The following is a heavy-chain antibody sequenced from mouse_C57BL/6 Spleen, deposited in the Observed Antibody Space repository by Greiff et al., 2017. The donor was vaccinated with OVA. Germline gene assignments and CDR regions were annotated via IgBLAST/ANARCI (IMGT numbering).Heavy chain of an antibody. Sequence: VKLVESGPELVKPGASVKLSCKASGYTFTSYDINWVKQRPGKGLEWIGWIYPRDGSTKYNEKFKGKATLTVDTSSSTAYMELHSLTAEDAAVYFCARSEDYFDYWGQGTTLTFSS. J-gene: IGHJ2*01. CDR2: IYPRDGST. V-gene: IGHV1-85*01. CDR3: ARSEDYFDY. CDR1: GYTFTSYD.